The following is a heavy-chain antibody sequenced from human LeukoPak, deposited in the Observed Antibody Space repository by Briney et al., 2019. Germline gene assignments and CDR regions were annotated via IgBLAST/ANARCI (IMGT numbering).Heavy chain of an antibody. V-gene: IGHV5-10-1*01. J-gene: IGHJ5*02. Sequence: GASLKISCKGSGSSFTSYWISWARQLPGKGLEWMERIDPSDSYTNYSPSFQGHVTISADKSISTAYLQWSSLKASDTAMYYCARHTQTYYDILTGLGFDPWGQGTLVTASS. CDR3: ARHTQTYYDILTGLGFDP. CDR2: IDPSDSYT. CDR1: GSSFTSYW. D-gene: IGHD3-9*01.